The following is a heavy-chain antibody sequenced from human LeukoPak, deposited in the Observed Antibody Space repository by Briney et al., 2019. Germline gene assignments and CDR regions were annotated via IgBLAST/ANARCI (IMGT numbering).Heavy chain of an antibody. CDR1: GYTFTSYG. Sequence: ASVKVSCKASGYTFTSYGISWVRQAPGQGLEWMGWISAYNGNTNYAQKLQGRVTMTTDTSASTAYMELRSLRSDDTAVYYCARDRDIVVVVAAHEYFQHWGQGTLVTVSS. CDR2: ISAYNGNT. D-gene: IGHD2-15*01. J-gene: IGHJ1*01. V-gene: IGHV1-18*04. CDR3: ARDRDIVVVVAAHEYFQH.